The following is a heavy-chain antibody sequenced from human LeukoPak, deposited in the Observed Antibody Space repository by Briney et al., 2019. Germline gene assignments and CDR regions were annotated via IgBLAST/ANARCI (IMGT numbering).Heavy chain of an antibody. CDR1: GFTFSSYW. D-gene: IGHD4-11*01. J-gene: IGHJ6*03. V-gene: IGHV3-7*01. CDR3: ARVTTVRFYYYYMDV. CDR2: IKQDGSEK. Sequence: GGSLRLSCAASGFTFSSYWMSWVRQAPGKGLEWVANIKQDGSEKYYVDSVKGRFTISRDNAKNSLYLQMNSLRAEDTAVYYCARVTTVRFYYYYMDVWGKGTTVTVSS.